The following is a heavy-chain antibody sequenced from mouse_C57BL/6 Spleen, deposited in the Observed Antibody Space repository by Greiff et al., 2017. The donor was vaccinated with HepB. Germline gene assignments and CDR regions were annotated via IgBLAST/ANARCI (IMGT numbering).Heavy chain of an antibody. CDR3: AREYGGSYGYFDV. V-gene: IGHV5-4*01. CDR1: GFTFSSYA. J-gene: IGHJ1*03. D-gene: IGHD1-1*01. CDR2: ISDGGSYT. Sequence: EVQLVESGGGLVKPGGSLKLSCAASGFTFSSYAMSWVRQTPEKRLEWVATISDGGSYTYYPDNVKGRFTISRDNAKNNLYLQMGHLKSEDTAMYYCAREYGGSYGYFDVWGTGTTVTVSS.